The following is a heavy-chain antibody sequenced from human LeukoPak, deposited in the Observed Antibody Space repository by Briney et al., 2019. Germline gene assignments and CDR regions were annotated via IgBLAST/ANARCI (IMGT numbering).Heavy chain of an antibody. D-gene: IGHD2-21*02. CDR2: IRNKDTKYVT. CDR1: GFKFSAHY. Sequence: GGSLRLSCLASGFKFSAHYMDWVRQAPGKGMEWVGRIRNKDTKYVTEYAASVKGRFTISRDDSRDLLYLQMNSLKTEDTAMYYCTRVAPYCGGDCYSRYFDYWGQGILVSVSS. V-gene: IGHV3-72*01. J-gene: IGHJ4*02. CDR3: TRVAPYCGGDCYSRYFDY.